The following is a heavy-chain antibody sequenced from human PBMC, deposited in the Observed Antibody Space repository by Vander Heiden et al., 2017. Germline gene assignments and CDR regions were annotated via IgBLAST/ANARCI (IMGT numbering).Heavy chain of an antibody. J-gene: IGHJ4*02. D-gene: IGHD1-1*01. Sequence: EVQLLDSGGGLVQPGGSLRLSCAASGFTFSSYARRWVRQAPGKGLEWVSTISGSGGRTYYADSVKGRFTISRDNSKNTLYLQRNSLRAEDTAVYYCAKDLNDDNNYWGQGTLVTVSS. CDR3: AKDLNDDNNY. CDR1: GFTFSSYA. CDR2: ISGSGGRT. V-gene: IGHV3-23*01.